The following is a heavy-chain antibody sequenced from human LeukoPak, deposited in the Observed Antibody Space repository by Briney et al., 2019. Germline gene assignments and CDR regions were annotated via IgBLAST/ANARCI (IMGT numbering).Heavy chain of an antibody. CDR2: IHGTLGST. Sequence: SETLSLICTVSGGPIRNSYWSWVRHSAGTGMQWIGRIHGTLGSTNHNPSLKSRVVMSLDTSSNQFSLRLSAMSAADTATYYCARIFDRDIWGQGTLVTDSP. J-gene: IGHJ3*02. D-gene: IGHD3-3*01. CDR3: ARIFDRDI. CDR1: GGPIRNSY. V-gene: IGHV4-4*07.